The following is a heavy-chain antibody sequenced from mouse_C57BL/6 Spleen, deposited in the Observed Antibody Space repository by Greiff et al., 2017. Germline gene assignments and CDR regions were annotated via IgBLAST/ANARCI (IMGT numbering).Heavy chain of an antibody. CDR1: GYTFTSYG. CDR2: IYPRSGST. J-gene: IGHJ2*01. CDR3: ARSRMDIITGGYYFDY. Sequence: QVQLQQSGAELARPGASVKLSCKASGYTFTSYGISWVKQRTGQGLEWIGEIYPRSGSTYYNEKFKGKATLTADKSSSTAYMELRSLTSEDSAVYFCARSRMDIITGGYYFDYWGQGSTLTVSS. V-gene: IGHV1-81*01. D-gene: IGHD1-1*01.